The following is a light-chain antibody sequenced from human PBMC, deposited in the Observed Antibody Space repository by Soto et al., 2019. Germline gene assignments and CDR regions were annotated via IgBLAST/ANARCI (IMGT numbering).Light chain of an antibody. CDR1: QTISSW. V-gene: IGKV1-5*03. Sequence: QMTQSPSTLSVSVGDGFTITFLASQTISSWLAWYQQKPGKAPKLLIYKASTLKSGVPSRFSGSGSGTEFTLTISSLQTDDFATYYCQQLNSYPLTFGQGTRLEIK. J-gene: IGKJ5*01. CDR2: KAS. CDR3: QQLNSYPLT.